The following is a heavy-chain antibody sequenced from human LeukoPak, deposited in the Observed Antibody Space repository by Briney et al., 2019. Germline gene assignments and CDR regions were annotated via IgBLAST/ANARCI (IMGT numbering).Heavy chain of an antibody. CDR3: AKDHLYCRGGSCYGDY. CDR2: VSDSPGGT. V-gene: IGHV3-23*01. D-gene: IGHD2-15*01. Sequence: GFLLPSCAASGFPISNYCMSWVRPAPREGLGVVSMVSDSPGGTYYADSVKGRFTISRDNSKNTLYLQMNSLRAEDTAVYYCAKDHLYCRGGSCYGDYWGQGTLVTVSS. J-gene: IGHJ4*02. CDR1: GFPISNYC.